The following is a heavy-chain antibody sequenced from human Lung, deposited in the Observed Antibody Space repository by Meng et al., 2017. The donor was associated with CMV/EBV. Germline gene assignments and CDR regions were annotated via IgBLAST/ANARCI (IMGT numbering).Heavy chain of an antibody. Sequence: GEXXKISCAASGFTFSSYAMSWVRQAPGKGLEWVSAISGSGGSTYYADSVKGRFTIPRDNSKNTLYLQMNSLRAEDTAVYYCAKSEDYYGSGSPWDAFDIWGQGXMVTVSS. D-gene: IGHD3-10*01. CDR1: GFTFSSYA. CDR3: AKSEDYYGSGSPWDAFDI. J-gene: IGHJ3*02. CDR2: ISGSGGST. V-gene: IGHV3-23*01.